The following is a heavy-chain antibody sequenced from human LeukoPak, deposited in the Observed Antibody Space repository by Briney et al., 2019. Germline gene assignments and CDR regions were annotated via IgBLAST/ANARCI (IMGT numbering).Heavy chain of an antibody. J-gene: IGHJ5*02. CDR2: IYYSGST. V-gene: IGHV4-38-2*02. CDR1: GYSISSGYY. Sequence: SETLSLTCTVSGYSISSGYYWGWIRQPPGKGLEWIGSIYYSGSTYYNPSLKSRVTIPVDTSKNQFSLKLSSVTAADTAVYYCARDSSNWFDPWGQGTLVTVSS. CDR3: ARDSSNWFDP.